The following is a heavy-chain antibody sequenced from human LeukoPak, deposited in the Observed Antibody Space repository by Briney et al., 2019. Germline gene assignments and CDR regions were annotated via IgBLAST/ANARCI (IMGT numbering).Heavy chain of an antibody. J-gene: IGHJ6*02. CDR2: FDPEDGET. D-gene: IGHD7-27*01. CDR1: GYTLTELS. CDR3: ARGPRAGESPYYYGMDV. V-gene: IGHV1-24*01. Sequence: ASVKVSCKVSGYTLTELSMHWVRQAPGKGLEWMGGFDPEDGETIYAQKFQGRVTMTRNTSISTAYMELSSLRSEDTAVYYCARGPRAGESPYYYGMDVWGQGTTVTVSS.